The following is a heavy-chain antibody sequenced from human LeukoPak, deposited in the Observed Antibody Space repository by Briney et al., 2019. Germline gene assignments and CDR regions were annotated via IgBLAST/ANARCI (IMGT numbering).Heavy chain of an antibody. Sequence: SETLSLTCTVSGGSISSSSYYWGWIRQPPGKGLEWIGSIYYSGKTYHNPSLESRVTISVDTSKNQFSLKLTSVTAADTAVYYCAKSVEVNPYYFDYWGQGTLVTVSS. CDR2: IYYSGKT. J-gene: IGHJ4*02. D-gene: IGHD3-22*01. CDR1: GGSISSSSYY. CDR3: AKSVEVNPYYFDY. V-gene: IGHV4-39*01.